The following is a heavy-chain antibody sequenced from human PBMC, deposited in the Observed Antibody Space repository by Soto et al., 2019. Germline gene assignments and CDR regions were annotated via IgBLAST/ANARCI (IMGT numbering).Heavy chain of an antibody. Sequence: SVKVSCKASGGSFSNHAISWVRQAPGQGLEWMGGIIPMFGTANYAQRFQGRVTTTADKYTNTAYMELTSLTSEDTAVYYCARGDDFDYYYGVDVWGQGTTVTVSS. V-gene: IGHV1-69*06. J-gene: IGHJ6*02. CDR3: ARGDDFDYYYGVDV. CDR1: GGSFSNHA. D-gene: IGHD3-16*01. CDR2: IIPMFGTA.